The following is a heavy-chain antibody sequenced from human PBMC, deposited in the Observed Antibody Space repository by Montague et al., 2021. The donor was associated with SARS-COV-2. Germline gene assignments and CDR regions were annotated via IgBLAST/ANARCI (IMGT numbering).Heavy chain of an antibody. V-gene: IGHV3-11*01. D-gene: IGHD6-13*01. CDR1: GFTFSDYY. J-gene: IGHJ6*02. Sequence: SRRLSLSASGFTFSDYYMSWIRQAPGKGLEWVSYISSSGTLIYYADSVKGRFTISRDNAKNSLYLQMNSLRAEDTAVYYCARDRSLIEVAGSGMDVWGQGTTVTVSS. CDR3: ARDRSLIEVAGSGMDV. CDR2: ISSSGTLI.